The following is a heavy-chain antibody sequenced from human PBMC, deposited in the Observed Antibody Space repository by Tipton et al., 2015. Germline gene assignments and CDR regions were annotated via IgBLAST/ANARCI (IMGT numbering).Heavy chain of an antibody. CDR2: ILHRGTT. CDR3: ARGNMDTEESHFDN. Sequence: TLSLTCTVSGASISSPNSFWGWIRQSPGKGLEWIGSILHRGTTYYNPSLRSRVSLSIDTSSNQFSLNLSSVTAADSAVYYCARGNMDTEESHFDNWGQGTLVTVST. D-gene: IGHD3-10*01. CDR1: GASISSPNSF. J-gene: IGHJ4*02. V-gene: IGHV4-39*07.